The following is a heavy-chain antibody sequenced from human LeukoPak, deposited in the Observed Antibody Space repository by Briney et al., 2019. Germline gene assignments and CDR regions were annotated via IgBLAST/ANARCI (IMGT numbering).Heavy chain of an antibody. CDR1: GYSFTTYW. J-gene: IGHJ4*02. V-gene: IGHV5-51*01. Sequence: GESLKISCKGSGYSFTTYWIGWVRQMPGKGLEWMGIIYPGDSDTRYSPSFQGQVIISADKSISTAYLQWSSLKASDTAMFYCARRAYCGGDCYLDYWGQGTLVTVSS. D-gene: IGHD2-21*02. CDR2: IYPGDSDT. CDR3: ARRAYCGGDCYLDY.